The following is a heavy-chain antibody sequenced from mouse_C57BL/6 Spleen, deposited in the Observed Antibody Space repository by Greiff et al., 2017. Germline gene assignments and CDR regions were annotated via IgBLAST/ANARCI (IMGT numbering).Heavy chain of an antibody. Sequence: EVQLVESGGGLVKPGGSLKLSCAASGFTFSSYTMSWVRQTPEKRLEWVATISGGGGNTYYPDSVKGRFTISRDNAKNTLYLQMSSLRSEDTALYYCARPIYYDYDEGFADWGQGTLVTVSA. CDR3: ARPIYYDYDEGFAD. J-gene: IGHJ3*01. CDR1: GFTFSSYT. CDR2: ISGGGGNT. V-gene: IGHV5-9*01. D-gene: IGHD2-4*01.